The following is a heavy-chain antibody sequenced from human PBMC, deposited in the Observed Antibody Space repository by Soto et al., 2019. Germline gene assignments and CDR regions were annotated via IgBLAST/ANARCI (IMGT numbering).Heavy chain of an antibody. J-gene: IGHJ4*02. CDR2: IYYSGST. Sequence: SETLSLTCTVSGGSISSSSYYWGWIRQPPGKGLEWIGSIYYSGSTYYNPSLKSRVTISVDTSKNQFSLKLSSVTAADTAVYYCARASTTVTRYFDYWGQGTLVTVSS. D-gene: IGHD4-17*01. CDR3: ARASTTVTRYFDY. V-gene: IGHV4-39*01. CDR1: GGSISSSSYY.